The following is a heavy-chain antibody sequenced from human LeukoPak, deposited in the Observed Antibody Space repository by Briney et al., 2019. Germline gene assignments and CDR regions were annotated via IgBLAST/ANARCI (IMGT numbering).Heavy chain of an antibody. D-gene: IGHD5-12*01. J-gene: IGHJ6*03. CDR1: GFTFSSSW. V-gene: IGHV3-7*01. CDR3: AKDTVKVTTIRRVPHYMDV. CDR2: INQDGGEI. Sequence: GGSLRLSCAASGFTFSSSWMTWVRQAPGKGLEWVASINQDGGEIHYVDSVKGRFTISRDNSKNTLYLQMNSLRPEDTAVYYCAKDTVKVTTIRRVPHYMDVWGTGTTVTISS.